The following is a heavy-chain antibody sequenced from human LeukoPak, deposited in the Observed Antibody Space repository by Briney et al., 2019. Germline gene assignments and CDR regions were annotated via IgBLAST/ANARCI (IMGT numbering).Heavy chain of an antibody. V-gene: IGHV4-34*01. D-gene: IGHD3-3*01. CDR1: GGSFSGYY. CDR3: ARGPDFWSGYPRY. J-gene: IGHJ4*02. Sequence: SETLSLTCAVYGGSFSGYYWSWIRQPPGKGLEWIGEINHSGSTNYNPSLKGRVTISVDTSKNQFSLKLSSVTAADTAVYYCARGPDFWSGYPRYWGQGTLVTVSS. CDR2: INHSGST.